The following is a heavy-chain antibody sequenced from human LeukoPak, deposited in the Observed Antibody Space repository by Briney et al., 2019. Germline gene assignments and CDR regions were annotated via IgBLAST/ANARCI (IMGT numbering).Heavy chain of an antibody. Sequence: SETLSLTCTVSGGSISSYYWSWLRQPAGKGLEWLGRIYTSGSTNYNPSLERPVTLSVDTSKNHFFLKINSVDAADPPVYYFSRDSDYGGNSRQYYFDYWGQGTLVTVSS. J-gene: IGHJ4*02. CDR1: GGSISSYY. V-gene: IGHV4-4*07. CDR3: SRDSDYGGNSRQYYFDY. CDR2: IYTSGST. D-gene: IGHD4-23*01.